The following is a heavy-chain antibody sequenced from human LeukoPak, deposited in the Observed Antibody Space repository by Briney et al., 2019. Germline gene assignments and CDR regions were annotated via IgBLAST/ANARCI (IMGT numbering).Heavy chain of an antibody. D-gene: IGHD6-13*01. Sequence: PGGSLRLSCAACGFTVSSNYMSWVRQAPGKGLEWVSVIYSGGSTYYADCVKGRFIISRDNSKNTLYLQMNSLRAEDTAVYYCARDLGDPQLVAGTYYYYYYMDVWGKGTTVTISS. CDR2: IYSGGST. CDR3: ARDLGDPQLVAGTYYYYYYMDV. V-gene: IGHV3-53*01. CDR1: GFTVSSNY. J-gene: IGHJ6*03.